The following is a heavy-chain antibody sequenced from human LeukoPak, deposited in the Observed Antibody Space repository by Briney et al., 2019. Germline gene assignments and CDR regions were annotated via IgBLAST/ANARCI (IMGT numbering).Heavy chain of an antibody. D-gene: IGHD3-3*01. CDR2: MNPNSGNT. J-gene: IGHJ6*03. Sequence: SVKVSCKASGYTFTSYDINWVRQATGQGLEWMGWMNPNSGNTGYAQKFQGRVTITRNTSISTAYMELSSLRSEDTAVYYCARSAYDFWSGYYYYYMDVWGKGTTVTVSS. V-gene: IGHV1-8*03. CDR1: GYTFTSYD. CDR3: ARSAYDFWSGYYYYYMDV.